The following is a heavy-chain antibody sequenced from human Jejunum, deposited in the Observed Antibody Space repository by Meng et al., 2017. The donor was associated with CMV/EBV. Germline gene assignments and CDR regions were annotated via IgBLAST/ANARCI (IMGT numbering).Heavy chain of an antibody. Sequence: GFTVDDYAMHWGRQAPGKGLEWVSGISWNSGKIDYADSVKGRFTISRDNAKTSLYLQMNSLKPEDTAFYYCAKPLSPYDFWSGTDYWGQGTLVTVSS. CDR2: ISWNSGKI. CDR3: AKPLSPYDFWSGTDY. D-gene: IGHD3-3*01. CDR1: GFTVDDYA. J-gene: IGHJ4*02. V-gene: IGHV3-9*01.